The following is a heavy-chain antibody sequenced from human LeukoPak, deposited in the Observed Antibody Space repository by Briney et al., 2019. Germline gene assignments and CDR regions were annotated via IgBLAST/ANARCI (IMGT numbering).Heavy chain of an antibody. D-gene: IGHD5-12*01. Sequence: SETLSLTCAVSGGSISSSNWWTWVRQPPGKGLEWIGEIYRSGSTNYNPSLKSRVSISVDKSKNQFSLNLISVTAADTAVYYCAREYSGYDYLDYWGPGTLVTVAS. V-gene: IGHV4-4*02. J-gene: IGHJ4*02. CDR2: IYRSGST. CDR1: GGSISSSNW. CDR3: AREYSGYDYLDY.